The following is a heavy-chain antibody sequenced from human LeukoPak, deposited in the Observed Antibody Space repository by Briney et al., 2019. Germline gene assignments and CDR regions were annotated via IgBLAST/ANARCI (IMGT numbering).Heavy chain of an antibody. V-gene: IGHV1-2*02. CDR2: INPNSGNT. J-gene: IGHJ4*02. D-gene: IGHD2-2*01. CDR1: GYTFTGYY. CDR3: ARDRDCSSSSCYPFEY. Sequence: ASVKVSCKASGYTFTGYYMHWVRQAPGQGLEWMGWINPNSGNTNYAQNFQGRVTMTRDTSISTAYMELGRLRSDDTAVYYCARDRDCSSSSCYPFEYWGQGTLVTVSS.